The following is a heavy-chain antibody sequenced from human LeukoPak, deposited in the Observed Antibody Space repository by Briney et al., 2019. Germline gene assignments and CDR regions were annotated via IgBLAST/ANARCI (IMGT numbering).Heavy chain of an antibody. CDR3: ARDTRWGLRRESGGFDY. J-gene: IGHJ4*02. Sequence: SETLSLTCTVSGGSISSYYWSWIRQPPGKGLEWIGYIYYSGSTNYNPSLKSRVTISVDTSKNQFSLKLSSVTAADTAVYYCARDTRWGLRRESGGFDYWGQGTLVTVSS. V-gene: IGHV4-59*01. D-gene: IGHD5/OR15-5a*01. CDR1: GGSISSYY. CDR2: IYYSGST.